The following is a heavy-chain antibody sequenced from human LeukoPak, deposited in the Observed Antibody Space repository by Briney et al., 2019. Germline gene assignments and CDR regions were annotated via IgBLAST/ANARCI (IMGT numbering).Heavy chain of an antibody. Sequence: ASVKVSCKASGYTFTSYGISWVRQAPGQGLEWMGWISAHSGSTNYAQKFQGRVTMTADTSTSTAYMELRSLRSDDTAAYYCARDVPDYNSDWYFDLWGRGTLVTVSS. J-gene: IGHJ2*01. CDR1: GYTFTSYG. CDR2: ISAHSGST. V-gene: IGHV1-18*01. CDR3: ARDVPDYNSDWYFDL. D-gene: IGHD4-11*01.